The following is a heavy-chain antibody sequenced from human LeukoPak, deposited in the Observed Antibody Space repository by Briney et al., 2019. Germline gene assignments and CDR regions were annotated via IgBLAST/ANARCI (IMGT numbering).Heavy chain of an antibody. D-gene: IGHD3-22*01. Sequence: ASVKVSCKASGYTFTSYGISWVRQAPGQGLEWMGWISAYNGNTNYAQKLQGRVTMTTDTSTSTAYMELRSLRSDDTAVYYCAATYDSSGYYYLVAVYWGQGTLVTVSS. CDR1: GYTFTSYG. CDR2: ISAYNGNT. V-gene: IGHV1-18*01. CDR3: AATYDSSGYYYLVAVY. J-gene: IGHJ4*02.